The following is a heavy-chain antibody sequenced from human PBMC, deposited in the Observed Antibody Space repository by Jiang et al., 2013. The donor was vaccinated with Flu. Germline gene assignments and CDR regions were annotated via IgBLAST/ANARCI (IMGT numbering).Heavy chain of an antibody. CDR2: ISGSGGST. Sequence: SSYAMSWVRQAPGKGLEWVSAISGSGGSTYYADSVKGRSTISRDNSKNTLYLQMNSLRAEDTAVYYCAKAWPLIAAAGTGWFDPWGQGTLVTVSS. CDR3: AKAWPLIAAAGTGWFDP. V-gene: IGHV3-23*01. J-gene: IGHJ5*02. D-gene: IGHD6-13*01. CDR1: SSYA.